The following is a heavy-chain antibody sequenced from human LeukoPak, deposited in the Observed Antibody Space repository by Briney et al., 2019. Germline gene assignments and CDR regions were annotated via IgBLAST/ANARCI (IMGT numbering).Heavy chain of an antibody. CDR1: GFTFSSYG. CDR2: LSGSGGST. V-gene: IGHV3-23*01. J-gene: IGHJ4*02. CDR3: AKDMVWYDY. D-gene: IGHD3-10*01. Sequence: GGSLRLSCAASGFTFSSYGMTWVRQAPGKGLEWVSSLSGSGGSTYYADSVKGRFTISRDNSKNTLYLQMNSLRAEDTAIYYCAKDMVWYDYWGQGTLVTVSS.